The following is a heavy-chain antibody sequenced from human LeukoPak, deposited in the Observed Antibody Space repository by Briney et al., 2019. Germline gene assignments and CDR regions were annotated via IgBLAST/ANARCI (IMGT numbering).Heavy chain of an antibody. CDR1: GFTFSSYG. Sequence: PGGSLRLSCAASGFTFSSYGMHWVCQAPGKGLEWVAFIRYDGSNKYYADSVKGRFTISRDNSKNTLYLQMNSLRAEDTAVYYCAKDRPTVTTGDDYWGQGTLVTDSS. J-gene: IGHJ4*02. CDR2: IRYDGSNK. CDR3: AKDRPTVTTGDDY. D-gene: IGHD4-17*01. V-gene: IGHV3-30*02.